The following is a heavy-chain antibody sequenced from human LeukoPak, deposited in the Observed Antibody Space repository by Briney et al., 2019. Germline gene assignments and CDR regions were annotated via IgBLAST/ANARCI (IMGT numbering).Heavy chain of an antibody. CDR3: ARLRGWFEVRAFDV. CDR2: IYPGDSDT. D-gene: IGHD6-19*01. Sequence: GESLKISCKGSGYSFSSSWIGWERQMPGKGLEWMGIIYPGDSDTKYSPSFQGQVTISVDKSISTAYLQWSSLKASDTAMYYCARLRGWFEVRAFDVWGQGTMVTVSS. CDR1: GYSFSSSW. V-gene: IGHV5-51*01. J-gene: IGHJ3*01.